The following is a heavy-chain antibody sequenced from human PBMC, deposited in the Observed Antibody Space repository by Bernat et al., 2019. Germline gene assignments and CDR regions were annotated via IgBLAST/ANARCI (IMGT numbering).Heavy chain of an antibody. D-gene: IGHD2/OR15-2a*01. J-gene: IGHJ4*02. CDR3: ADTLSV. Sequence: QLQLQESGPGLVKPSETLSLTCTVSGCSVGSSKYYGCWIRQPPGERTEWVGSIYYNGRTYYNPSLKSLVTISVDMSKNQSSLKLTAVTAADAAVYSCADTLSVWGQGTLVTVSS. V-gene: IGHV4-39*01. CDR1: GCSVGSSKYY. CDR2: IYYNGRT.